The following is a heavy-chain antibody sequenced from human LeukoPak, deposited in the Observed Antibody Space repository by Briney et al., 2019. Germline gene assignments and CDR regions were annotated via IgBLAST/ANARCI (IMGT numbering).Heavy chain of an antibody. Sequence: SVKVSCKASGGTFSSYAISWVRQAPGQGLEWMGRIIPIFGTANYAQKFQGRVTITTDESTSTAYMELSRLRSEDTAVYYCAREMEQWLVQGEFDYWGQGTLVTVSS. CDR2: IIPIFGTA. V-gene: IGHV1-69*05. CDR3: AREMEQWLVQGEFDY. CDR1: GGTFSSYA. J-gene: IGHJ4*02. D-gene: IGHD6-19*01.